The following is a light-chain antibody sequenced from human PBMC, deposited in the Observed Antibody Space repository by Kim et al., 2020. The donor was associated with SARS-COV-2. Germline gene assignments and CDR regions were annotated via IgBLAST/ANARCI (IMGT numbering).Light chain of an antibody. J-gene: IGLJ3*02. CDR1: SSDVGSYNY. CDR2: DVS. V-gene: IGLV2-14*03. Sequence: QSALTQPASVSGSPGQSITISCTGTSSDVGSYNYVSWYQQHPGKAPKLMIYDVSNRPSGVSNRFSGSKSGNTASLTISGLQAEDEADYYCSSYTSSSPLVVFGGGTQLTVL. CDR3: SSYTSSSPLVV.